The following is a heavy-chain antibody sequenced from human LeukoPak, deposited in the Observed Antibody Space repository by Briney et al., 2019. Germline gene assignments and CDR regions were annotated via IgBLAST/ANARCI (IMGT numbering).Heavy chain of an antibody. Sequence: PSETLSLTCTVSGGSISSYYWSWIRQPPGKGLEWIWYIYYSGSTNYNPSLKSRVTISVDTSKNQFSLKLSSVTAADTAVYYCARGGITSAGGYYYYYYMDVWGKGTTVTVPS. D-gene: IGHD3-10*01. CDR2: IYYSGST. V-gene: IGHV4-59*01. CDR1: GGSISSYY. CDR3: ARGGITSAGGYYYYYYMDV. J-gene: IGHJ6*03.